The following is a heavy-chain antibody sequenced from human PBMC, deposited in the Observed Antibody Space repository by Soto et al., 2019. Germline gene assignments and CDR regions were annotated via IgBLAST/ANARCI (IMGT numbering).Heavy chain of an antibody. Sequence: GGSLRLSCAASGFTFSSYSMNWVRQAPGKGKEWVSSISSSSSYIYYADSVKGRFTISRDNAKNSLSLQMNSLRAEETAVYYCARGGSYYMNVWDKGTTVTVSS. D-gene: IGHD3-10*01. V-gene: IGHV3-21*01. J-gene: IGHJ6*03. CDR2: ISSSSSYI. CDR1: GFTFSSYS. CDR3: ARGGSYYMNV.